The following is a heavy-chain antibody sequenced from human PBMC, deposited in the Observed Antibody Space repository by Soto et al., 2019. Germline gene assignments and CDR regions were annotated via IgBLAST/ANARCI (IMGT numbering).Heavy chain of an antibody. CDR3: AINYCTNGVCYDDYYYYGMDV. D-gene: IGHD2-8*01. CDR1: GCTFSSYA. J-gene: IGHJ6*02. V-gene: IGHV1-69*13. CDR2: IIPIFGTE. Sequence: SVKVSCKASGCTFSSYAISWVRQAPGQGLEWMGGIIPIFGTENYAQKFQGRVTITADESTSTAYMELSSLRSEDTAVYYCAINYCTNGVCYDDYYYYGMDVWGQGTTVTVSS.